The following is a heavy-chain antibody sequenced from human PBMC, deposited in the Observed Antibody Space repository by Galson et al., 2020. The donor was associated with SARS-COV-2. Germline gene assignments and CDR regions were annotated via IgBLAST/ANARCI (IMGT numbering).Heavy chain of an antibody. CDR3: TRGDYDSRNMDV. CDR1: GGSLSDHY. J-gene: IGHJ6*02. Sequence: PSETLSLTCSVSGGSLSDHYWSWIRQSPGKGLEWIGEINHAGSTNYNPSLKSRVTISVDMSESQFSLRLTSVLAADTAVYYCTRGDYDSRNMDVWGQGTSVTVSS. V-gene: IGHV4-34*01. CDR2: INHAGST. D-gene: IGHD3-3*01.